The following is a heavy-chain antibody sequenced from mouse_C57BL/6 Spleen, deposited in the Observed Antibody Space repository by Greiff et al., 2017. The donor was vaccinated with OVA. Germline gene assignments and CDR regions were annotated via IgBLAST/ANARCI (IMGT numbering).Heavy chain of an antibody. Sequence: QVQLQQSGPELVKPGASVKISCKASGYAFSSSWMNWVKQRPGKGLEWIGRIYPGDGDTNYNGKFKGKATLTADKSSSTAYMQLSSLTSEDSAVYFCARIGGWDKDAKDYWGQGTSVTVSS. CDR1: GYAFSSSW. CDR2: IYPGDGDT. J-gene: IGHJ4*01. D-gene: IGHD4-1*01. CDR3: ARIGGWDKDAKDY. V-gene: IGHV1-82*01.